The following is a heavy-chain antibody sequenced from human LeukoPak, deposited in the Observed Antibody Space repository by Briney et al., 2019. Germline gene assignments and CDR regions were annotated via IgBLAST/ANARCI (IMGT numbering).Heavy chain of an antibody. Sequence: ASVKVSCKASGYTLTGYYMHWVRQAPGQGLEWMGWVNPDTGGTNYAQNFQGRVAMTRDTSSSTDYMELSSLRFDDTAVYYCARWEGSSGIYYYYAMDVWGQGTTVTVSS. D-gene: IGHD1-1*01. CDR2: VNPDTGGT. J-gene: IGHJ6*02. CDR1: GYTLTGYY. CDR3: ARWEGSSGIYYYYAMDV. V-gene: IGHV1-2*02.